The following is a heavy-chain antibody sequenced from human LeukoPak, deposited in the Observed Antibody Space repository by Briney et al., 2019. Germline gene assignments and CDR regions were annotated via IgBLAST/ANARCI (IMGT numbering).Heavy chain of an antibody. V-gene: IGHV4-34*01. J-gene: IGHJ5*02. Sequence: PSETLSLTCAVYGGSFSGYYWSWIRQPPGKGLEWIGELNHSGSTNYNPSLKSRVTISVDTSKNQFSLKLSSVTAADTAVYYCARGRVTYRPNNWFDPWGQGTLVTVSS. CDR1: GGSFSGYY. D-gene: IGHD4-11*01. CDR3: ARGRVTYRPNNWFDP. CDR2: LNHSGST.